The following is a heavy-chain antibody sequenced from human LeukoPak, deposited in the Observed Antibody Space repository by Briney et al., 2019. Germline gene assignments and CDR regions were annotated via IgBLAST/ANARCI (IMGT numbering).Heavy chain of an antibody. CDR2: ISGSGGST. CDR3: ANPEGYYYDSSGYHTPVVDY. D-gene: IGHD3-22*01. CDR1: GFTFSSYA. J-gene: IGHJ4*02. V-gene: IGHV3-23*01. Sequence: GGSLRLSCAASGFTFSSYAMSWVRQAPGKGLEWVSAISGSGGSTYYADSVKGRFTISRDNSKNTLYLQMNSLRAEDTAVYYCANPEGYYYDSSGYHTPVVDYWGQGTLVTVS.